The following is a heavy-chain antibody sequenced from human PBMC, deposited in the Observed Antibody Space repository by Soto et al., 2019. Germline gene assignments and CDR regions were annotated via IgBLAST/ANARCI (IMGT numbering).Heavy chain of an antibody. D-gene: IGHD3-9*01. CDR2: ISGSGGST. CDR3: ASRLRYFDWSPQGDAFDI. V-gene: IGHV3-23*01. J-gene: IGHJ3*02. CDR1: GFTFSSYA. Sequence: EVQLLESGGGLVQPGGSLRLSCAASGFTFSSYAMSWVRQAPGKGLEWVSAISGSGGSTYYADSVKGRFTISRDNSKNTLYLQMNSLRAEDTAVYYCASRLRYFDWSPQGDAFDIWGQGTMVTVSS.